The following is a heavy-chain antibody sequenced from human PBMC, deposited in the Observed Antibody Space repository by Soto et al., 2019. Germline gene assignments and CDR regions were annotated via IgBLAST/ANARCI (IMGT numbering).Heavy chain of an antibody. J-gene: IGHJ4*02. V-gene: IGHV4-4*02. CDR1: GGSMKTTNW. D-gene: IGHD3-10*01. CDR2: VFHSGIT. CDR3: TKDEAGSPFRY. Sequence: VQLWESGPGQVKTSGTLSLTCAVSGGSMKTTNWWSWVRQPPAKGLEWIGEVFHSGITRYNPSLKSRATVSVDTSKNQSFLNLASVTAADTAVYYCTKDEAGSPFRYWGQGALVTVSS.